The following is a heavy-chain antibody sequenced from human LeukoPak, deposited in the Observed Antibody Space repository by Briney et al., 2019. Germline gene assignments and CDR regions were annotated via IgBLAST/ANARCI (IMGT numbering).Heavy chain of an antibody. D-gene: IGHD2-8*01. CDR2: IYHSEKT. Sequence: SETLSLTCAVSGGSISSSNWWNWVRQPPGKGLEWIGEIYHSEKTNYNPSLKSRVTISVDKSKNQFSLKLSSVTAADTAVYYCARFRPMGHARYFDLWGRGTLVTVSS. J-gene: IGHJ2*01. V-gene: IGHV4-4*02. CDR3: ARFRPMGHARYFDL. CDR1: GGSISSSNW.